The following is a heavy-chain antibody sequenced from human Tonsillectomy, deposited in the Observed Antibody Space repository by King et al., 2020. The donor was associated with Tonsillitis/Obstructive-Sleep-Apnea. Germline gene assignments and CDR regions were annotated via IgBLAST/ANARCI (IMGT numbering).Heavy chain of an antibody. CDR1: GGSISNSSFY. V-gene: IGHV4-39*01. J-gene: IGHJ4*02. Sequence: QLQESGPGLAKPSETLSLTCTVSGGSISNSSFYWGWIRQPPGKGLEWIGNIYYSGSTWYRPSLKSRVTISVDRSKNQFSLKLSSVTAADTAVYYCARGGRSITIVGVVIPFDYWGQGALVTVSS. CDR2: IYYSGST. D-gene: IGHD3-3*01. CDR3: ARGGRSITIVGVVIPFDY.